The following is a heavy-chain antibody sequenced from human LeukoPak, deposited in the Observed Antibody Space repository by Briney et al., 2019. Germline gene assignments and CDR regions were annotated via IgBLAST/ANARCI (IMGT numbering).Heavy chain of an antibody. D-gene: IGHD6-19*01. V-gene: IGHV3-33*06. CDR3: AKQQWKGYFDY. CDR1: GFTFSSYG. J-gene: IGHJ4*02. Sequence: GRSLRLSCAASGFTFSSYGMHWVRQAPGKGLEWVAVIWYDGSNKYYADSVEGRFTISRDNSKNTLYLQMNGLRAEDTAVYYCAKQQWKGYFDYWGQGTLVTVSS. CDR2: IWYDGSNK.